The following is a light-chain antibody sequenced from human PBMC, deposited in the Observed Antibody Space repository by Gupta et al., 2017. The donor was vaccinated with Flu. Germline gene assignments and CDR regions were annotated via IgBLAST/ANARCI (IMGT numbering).Light chain of an antibody. V-gene: IGKV3-11*01. Sequence: EIVLTQPPATLSLSPGERATLACMARQSVSSYLAWYQQKAGQAPRLLIHGASNRATGIPARFSGSGSGTDFTLTISSLEPEDFAVYYCQQRSNWPGTFGPGTKVEMK. J-gene: IGKJ3*01. CDR2: GAS. CDR1: QSVSSY. CDR3: QQRSNWPGT.